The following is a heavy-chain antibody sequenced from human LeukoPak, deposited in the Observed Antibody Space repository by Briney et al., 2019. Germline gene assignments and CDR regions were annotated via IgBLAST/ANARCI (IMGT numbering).Heavy chain of an antibody. D-gene: IGHD6-13*01. Sequence: PGGSLRLSCAASGFTFSSYGMPWVRQAPGKGLEWVAVISYDGSNKYYADSVKGRFTISRDNSKNTLYLQMNSLRAEDTAVYYCAKDQGGSSWYYYYYGMDVWGQGTTVTVSS. V-gene: IGHV3-30*18. CDR2: ISYDGSNK. CDR1: GFTFSSYG. J-gene: IGHJ6*02. CDR3: AKDQGGSSWYYYYYGMDV.